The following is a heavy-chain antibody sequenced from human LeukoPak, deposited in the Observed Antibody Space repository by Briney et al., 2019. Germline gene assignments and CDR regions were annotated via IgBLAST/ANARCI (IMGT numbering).Heavy chain of an antibody. V-gene: IGHV4-59*01. Sequence: SETLSLTCTVSGGSISTYYWSWIRQPPGKGLEWVGYIDYSGNTNNNPSLKSRVTISMDASKNQFSLWLSSVTAADTAVYYCARAHSYDTLTGYYTGLDYWGRGTLVTVSS. J-gene: IGHJ4*02. CDR1: GGSISTYY. CDR3: ARAHSYDTLTGYYTGLDY. D-gene: IGHD3-9*01. CDR2: IDYSGNT.